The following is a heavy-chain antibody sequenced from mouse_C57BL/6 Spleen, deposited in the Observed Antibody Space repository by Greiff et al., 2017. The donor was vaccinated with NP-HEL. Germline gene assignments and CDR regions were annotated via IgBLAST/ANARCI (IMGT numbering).Heavy chain of an antibody. J-gene: IGHJ4*01. D-gene: IGHD1-1*01. CDR2: IYPRSGNT. CDR1: GYTFTSYG. Sequence: QVQLKQSGAELARPGASVKLSCKASGYTFTSYGISWVKQRTGQGLEWIGEIYPRSGNTYYNEKFKGKATLTADKSSSTAYMELRSLTSEDSAVYFCASPVVATPVQYYDAMDYWGQGTSVTVSS. V-gene: IGHV1-81*01. CDR3: ASPVVATPVQYYDAMDY.